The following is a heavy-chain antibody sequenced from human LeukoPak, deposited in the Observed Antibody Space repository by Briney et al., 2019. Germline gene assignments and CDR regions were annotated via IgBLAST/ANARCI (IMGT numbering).Heavy chain of an antibody. CDR1: GGSFSGYY. Sequence: MPSETLSLTCAVYGGSFSGYYWSWIRQPPGKGLEWIGEINHSGSTNYNPSLKSRVTISVDTSKNQFSLKLSSVTAADTAVYYCARVHSSRDYWGQGTLVTVSS. V-gene: IGHV4-34*01. D-gene: IGHD6-13*01. CDR2: INHSGST. J-gene: IGHJ4*02. CDR3: ARVHSSRDY.